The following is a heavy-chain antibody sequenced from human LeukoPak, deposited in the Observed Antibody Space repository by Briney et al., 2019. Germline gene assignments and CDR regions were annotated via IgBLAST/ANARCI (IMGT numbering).Heavy chain of an antibody. CDR2: IYYSGST. CDR3: ARRRAEYSSVWYGGDYYFYMDF. D-gene: IGHD6-19*01. V-gene: IGHV4-39*07. J-gene: IGHJ6*03. Sequence: PSETLSLTCTVSGGSISSSSYYWGWIRQPPGKGLEWIGSIYYSGSTYYNPSLKSRVTISVDTSKNQFSLKLSSVTAADTAVYYCARRRAEYSSVWYGGDYYFYMDFWGKGTTVTISS. CDR1: GGSISSSSYY.